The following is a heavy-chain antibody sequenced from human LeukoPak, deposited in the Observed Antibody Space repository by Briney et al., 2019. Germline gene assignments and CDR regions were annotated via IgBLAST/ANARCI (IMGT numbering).Heavy chain of an antibody. Sequence: PGGSLRLSCAASGFTFSSYWMSWVRQAPGKGLEWVANIKQDGSEKYYVDSVKGRFTISRDNAKNSLYLQMNSLRAEDTAVYYCAISEGRSGYYLQVDYWGQGTLVTVSS. CDR3: AISEGRSGYYLQVDY. CDR2: IKQDGSEK. D-gene: IGHD3-22*01. V-gene: IGHV3-7*01. CDR1: GFTFSSYW. J-gene: IGHJ4*02.